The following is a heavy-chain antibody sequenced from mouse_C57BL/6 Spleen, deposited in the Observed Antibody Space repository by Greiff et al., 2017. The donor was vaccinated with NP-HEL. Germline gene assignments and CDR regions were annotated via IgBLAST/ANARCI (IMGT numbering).Heavy chain of an antibody. CDR1: GYAFSSYW. D-gene: IGHD3-3*01. Sequence: VQLQQSGAELVKPGASVKISCKASGYAFSSYWMNWVKQRPGKGLEWIGQIYPGDGDTNYNGKFKGKATLTADKSSSTAYMQLSSLTSEDSAVYFCARGEGPLGYFDYWGQGTTLTVSS. J-gene: IGHJ2*01. CDR2: IYPGDGDT. CDR3: ARGEGPLGYFDY. V-gene: IGHV1-80*01.